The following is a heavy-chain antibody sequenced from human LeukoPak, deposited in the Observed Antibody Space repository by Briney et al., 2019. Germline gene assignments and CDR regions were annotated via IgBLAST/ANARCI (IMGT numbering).Heavy chain of an antibody. CDR2: ISSSSSTI. CDR3: AKETNQAVAGALDY. Sequence: PGGSLRLSCAASGFTFSSSSMNWVRQAPGKGLEWVSYISSSSSTIYYADSVKGRFTISRDNAKNSLYLQMNSLRDEDTAVYYCAKETNQAVAGALDYWGQGTLVTVSS. J-gene: IGHJ4*02. CDR1: GFTFSSSS. D-gene: IGHD6-19*01. V-gene: IGHV3-48*02.